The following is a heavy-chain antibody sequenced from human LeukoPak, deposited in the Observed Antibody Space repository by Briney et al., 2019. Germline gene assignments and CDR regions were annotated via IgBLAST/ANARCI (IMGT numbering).Heavy chain of an antibody. D-gene: IGHD6-19*01. CDR2: IAADGGVK. J-gene: IGHJ4*02. CDR1: GFTFHDHG. CDR3: AREATWGQWYFDL. V-gene: IGHV3-30*03. Sequence: GTSLRLSCAASGFTFHDHGMDWVRQAPGKGLEWVAVIAADGGVKQYADFVKGRFSLSRDNSKNMLFLQMNGLTVEDTAVYYCAREATWGQWYFDLWGQGAPVTVSS.